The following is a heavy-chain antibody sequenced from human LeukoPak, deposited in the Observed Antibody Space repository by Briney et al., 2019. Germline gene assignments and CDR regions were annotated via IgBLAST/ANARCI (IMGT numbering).Heavy chain of an antibody. V-gene: IGHV3-23*01. D-gene: IGHD6-13*01. CDR3: AKGIRRYPEPSSWSCFDY. J-gene: IGHJ4*02. CDR1: GFTFSSYA. CDR2: IRESGVST. Sequence: PGGSLRLSCAASGFTFSSYAMSWVRQAPGKGLDGAPAIRESGVSTYYADSVKGRFTVSRDNSDNTLYLQMNSLRAEDTAVYYCAKGIRRYPEPSSWSCFDYWGQGTLVTVSS.